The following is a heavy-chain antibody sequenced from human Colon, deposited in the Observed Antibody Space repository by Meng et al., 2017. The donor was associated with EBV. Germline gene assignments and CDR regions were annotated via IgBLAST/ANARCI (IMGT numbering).Heavy chain of an antibody. CDR1: GGFISSVGYY. Sequence: QEPGPDLVTPSQTLSPPCGVRGGFISSVGYYWSWIRQPPGKGLEWIGYIYYSGSTYYIPSLKSRVTISVDTAKNQFSLKLSSVTAADTAVYYCARSAMISAWFDPWGQGTLVTVSS. CDR3: ARSAMISAWFDP. CDR2: IYYSGST. V-gene: IGHV4-30-4*01. D-gene: IGHD3-22*01. J-gene: IGHJ5*02.